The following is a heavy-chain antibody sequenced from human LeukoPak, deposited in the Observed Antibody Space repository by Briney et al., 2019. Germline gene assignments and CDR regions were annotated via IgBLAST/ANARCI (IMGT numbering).Heavy chain of an antibody. V-gene: IGHV1-2*02. CDR3: ARGMAGAAVDY. Sequence: ASVKVSCKASGYTFTGYYMHWVRQAPGQGLEWMGWINPNSGGTNCAQKFQGRVTMTRDTSISTAYMELSRLRSDDTAVYYCARGMAGAAVDYWGQGTLVTVSS. J-gene: IGHJ4*02. CDR1: GYTFTGYY. CDR2: INPNSGGT. D-gene: IGHD6-19*01.